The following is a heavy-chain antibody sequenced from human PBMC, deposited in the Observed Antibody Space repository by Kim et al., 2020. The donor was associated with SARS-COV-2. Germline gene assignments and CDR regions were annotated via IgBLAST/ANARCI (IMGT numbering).Heavy chain of an antibody. Sequence: GGSLRLSCAASGFTVSSNYMSWVRQAPGKGLEWVSVIYSGGSTYYADSVKGRFTISRDNSKNTLYLQMNSLRAEDTAVYYCASSRWGNDYGDYEGAFDIWGQGTMVTVSS. D-gene: IGHD4-17*01. CDR1: GFTVSSNY. CDR3: ASSRWGNDYGDYEGAFDI. J-gene: IGHJ3*02. V-gene: IGHV3-66*01. CDR2: IYSGGST.